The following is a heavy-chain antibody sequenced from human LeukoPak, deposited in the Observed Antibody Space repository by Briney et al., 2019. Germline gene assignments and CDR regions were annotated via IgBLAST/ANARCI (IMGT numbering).Heavy chain of an antibody. J-gene: IGHJ3*01. V-gene: IGHV1-8*01. Sequence: GSSVKVSCKASGYTFTSYDINWLRQATGQGLEWMGWMNPNSGNTGYVQKFQGRVTMTRNTSISTAYMELSSLRSEDTAVYYCARGDNGYSSFLGDWGQGTMVTVSS. CDR1: GYTFTSYD. D-gene: IGHD6-13*01. CDR3: ARGDNGYSSFLGD. CDR2: MNPNSGNT.